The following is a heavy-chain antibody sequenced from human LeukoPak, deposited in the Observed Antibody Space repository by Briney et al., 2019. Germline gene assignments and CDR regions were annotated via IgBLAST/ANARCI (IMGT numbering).Heavy chain of an antibody. CDR2: ISSSSSYI. CDR3: AKDLTYYYGMDV. CDR1: GFTFSSYS. Sequence: GGSLRLSCAASGFTFSSYSMNWVRQAPGKGLEWVSSISSSSSYIYYADSVKGRFTISRDNAKNSLYLQMNSLRAEDTAVYYCAKDLTYYYGMDVWGQGTTVTVSS. V-gene: IGHV3-21*01. D-gene: IGHD3-16*01. J-gene: IGHJ6*02.